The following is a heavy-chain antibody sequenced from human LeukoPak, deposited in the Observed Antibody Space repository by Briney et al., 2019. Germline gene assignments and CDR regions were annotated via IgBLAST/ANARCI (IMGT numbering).Heavy chain of an antibody. CDR3: ARRSGDDAFDI. V-gene: IGHV4-61*08. Sequence: SETLSLTCTVSGGSISSGGYYWSWIRQHPGKGLEWIGYIYYSGTTNYNPSLKSRVTISVDTSKNQFSLKLSSVTAADTAVYYCARRSGDDAFDIWGQGTMVTVSS. CDR2: IYYSGTT. CDR1: GGSISSGGYY. J-gene: IGHJ3*02.